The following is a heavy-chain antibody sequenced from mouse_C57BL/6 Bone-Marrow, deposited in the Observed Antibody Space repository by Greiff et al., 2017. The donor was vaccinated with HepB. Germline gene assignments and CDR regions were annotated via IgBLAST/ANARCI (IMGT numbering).Heavy chain of an antibody. CDR3: ARWFYDGSFDY. CDR1: GYTFTNYW. J-gene: IGHJ2*01. D-gene: IGHD2-3*01. CDR2: IYPGGGYT. V-gene: IGHV1-63*01. Sequence: ESGAELVRPGTSVKMSCKASGYTFTNYWIGWAKQRPGHGLEWIGDIYPGGGYTNYNEKFKGKATLTADKSSSTAYMQFSSLTSEDSAIYYCARWFYDGSFDYWGQGTTLTVSS.